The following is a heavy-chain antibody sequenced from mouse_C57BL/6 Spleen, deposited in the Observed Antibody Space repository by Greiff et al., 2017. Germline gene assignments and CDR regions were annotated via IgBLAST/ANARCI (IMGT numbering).Heavy chain of an antibody. CDR1: GYTFTSYT. D-gene: IGHD1-1*01. V-gene: IGHV1-4*01. CDR2: INPSSGYT. Sequence: QVHVKQSGAELARPGASVKMSCKASGYTFTSYTMHWVKQRPGQGLEWIGYINPSSGYTKYNQKFKDKATLTADKSSSTAYMQLSSLTSEDSAVYYCARTIYYYGPYYVDYWGQGTTLTVSS. J-gene: IGHJ2*01. CDR3: ARTIYYYGPYYVDY.